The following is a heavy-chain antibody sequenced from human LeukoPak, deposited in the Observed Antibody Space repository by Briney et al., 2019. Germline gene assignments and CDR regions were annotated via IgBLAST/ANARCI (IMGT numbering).Heavy chain of an antibody. CDR1: GGSISRYY. Sequence: PSETLSLTCTVSGGSISRYYCTWFRQPPGKGLEWIGYIYNSVTTNYNPSLKSRVTISVDTSKNQFSLKLSSVTAADTAVFYCARHPRDTALDSYYFDSWGQGTLVTVSS. D-gene: IGHD5-18*01. J-gene: IGHJ4*01. CDR2: IYNSVTT. V-gene: IGHV4-59*08. CDR3: ARHPRDTALDSYYFDS.